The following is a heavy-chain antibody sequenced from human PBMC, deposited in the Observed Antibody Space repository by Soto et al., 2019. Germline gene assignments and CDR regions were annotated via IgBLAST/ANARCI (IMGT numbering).Heavy chain of an antibody. D-gene: IGHD4-17*01. J-gene: IGHJ6*02. Sequence: GGSLRLSCAASGFTFSSYTMNWVRQAPGRGLEWVSSIGTSSSYIYYADSVKGRFTISRDNAKNSLFLQMNSLRADDTAVYYCARDSVRDYLYYYYGMDVWGQGTMVTVSS. CDR2: IGTSSSYI. V-gene: IGHV3-21*01. CDR3: ARDSVRDYLYYYYGMDV. CDR1: GFTFSSYT.